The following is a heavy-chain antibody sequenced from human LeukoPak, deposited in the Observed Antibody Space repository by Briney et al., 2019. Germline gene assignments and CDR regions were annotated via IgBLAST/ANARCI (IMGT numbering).Heavy chain of an antibody. CDR1: GFTFSSYW. CDR2: INGDGRNI. V-gene: IGHV3-74*01. CDR3: TRDLMDYDVSTGLHHYYMDV. D-gene: IGHD3-9*01. Sequence: GGSLRLSCVASGFTFSSYWMHWVRQDPRKGLVWVSRINGDGRNINYADSVRGRFTISRDNAKNTLYLQMNTLRVEDTAVYYCTRDLMDYDVSTGLHHYYMDVWGQGTTSPSP. J-gene: IGHJ6*02.